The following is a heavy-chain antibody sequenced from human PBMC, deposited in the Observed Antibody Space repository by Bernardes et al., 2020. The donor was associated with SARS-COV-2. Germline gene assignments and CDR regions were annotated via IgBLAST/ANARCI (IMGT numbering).Heavy chain of an antibody. J-gene: IGHJ4*02. D-gene: IGHD4-17*01. CDR2: IDWDDDK. V-gene: IGHV2-70*11. Sequence: SGPTLVKPTQTLTLTCSFSGFSLSTSGMCVSWIRQPPGKALEWLARIDWDDDKYYRKSLKTRLTISKDTSKNQVVLTMTNMDPVDTATYYCARIRVTTLDTLFDYWGQGTLVTVSS. CDR3: ARIRVTTLDTLFDY. CDR1: GFSLSTSGMC.